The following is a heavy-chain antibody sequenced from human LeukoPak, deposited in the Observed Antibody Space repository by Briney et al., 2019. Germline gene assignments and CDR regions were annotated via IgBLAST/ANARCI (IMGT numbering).Heavy chain of an antibody. V-gene: IGHV3-23*01. Sequence: GGSLTPSFSASGLTLRRDSMGWVRQAPGKGLEWVSAISGSGGSTYYADSVKGRFTISRDNSKNTLYLQMNSLRAEDTAVYYCANGKFGSVLDYRREGPLVTVSS. CDR2: ISGSGGST. J-gene: IGHJ4*02. D-gene: IGHD1-14*01. CDR1: GLTLRRDS. CDR3: ANGKFGSVLDY.